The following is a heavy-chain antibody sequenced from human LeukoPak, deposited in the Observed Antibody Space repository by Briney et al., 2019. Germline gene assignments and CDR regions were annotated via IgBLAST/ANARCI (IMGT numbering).Heavy chain of an antibody. Sequence: SVKVSCKASGGTFSSYAISWVRQAPGQGLEWMGRIIPILGIANYAQKFQGRVTITADKSTSTAYMELSSLRSEDTAVYYCARDVRMEQQLGVFDYWGQGTLVTASS. D-gene: IGHD6-13*01. CDR1: GGTFSSYA. V-gene: IGHV1-69*04. CDR2: IIPILGIA. J-gene: IGHJ4*02. CDR3: ARDVRMEQQLGVFDY.